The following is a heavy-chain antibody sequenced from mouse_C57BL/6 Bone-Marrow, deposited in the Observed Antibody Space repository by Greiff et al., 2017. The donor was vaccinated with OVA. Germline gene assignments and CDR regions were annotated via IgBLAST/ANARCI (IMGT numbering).Heavy chain of an antibody. CDR1: GYTFTDYY. D-gene: IGHD1-1*01. J-gene: IGHJ2*01. Sequence: EVQLQQSGPELVKPGASVKISCKASGYTFTDYYMNWVKQSHGKSLEWIGDINPNNGGTSYNQKFKGKATLTVDKSSSTAYMELRSLTSEDSAVYYCARSGLTKRFLDYWGQGTTLTVSS. CDR3: ARSGLTKRFLDY. V-gene: IGHV1-26*01. CDR2: INPNNGGT.